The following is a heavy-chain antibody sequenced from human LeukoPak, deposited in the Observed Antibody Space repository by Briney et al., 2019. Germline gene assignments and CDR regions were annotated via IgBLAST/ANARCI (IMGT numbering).Heavy chain of an antibody. Sequence: PSETLSLTCGVSGGSFSGYYWSWIRQPPGKGLEWIGSIYYSGSTYYNPSLKSRVTISVDTSKNQFSLKLSSVTAADTAVYYCARRRYYYDSSGYRSYHFDYWGQGTLVTVSS. D-gene: IGHD3-22*01. J-gene: IGHJ4*02. CDR2: IYYSGST. CDR3: ARRRYYYDSSGYRSYHFDY. CDR1: GGSFSGYY. V-gene: IGHV4-39*01.